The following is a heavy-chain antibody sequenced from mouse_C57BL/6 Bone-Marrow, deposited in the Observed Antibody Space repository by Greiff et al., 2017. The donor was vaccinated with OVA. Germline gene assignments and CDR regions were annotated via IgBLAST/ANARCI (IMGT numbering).Heavy chain of an antibody. V-gene: IGHV1-52*01. Sequence: QQSCKASGYTFTSYWMHWVKQRPIQGLEWIGNIDPSDSETHYNQKFKDKATLTVDKSSSTAYMQLSSLTSEDSAVYYCAREGAPWEIRSMDYWGQGTSVTVSS. D-gene: IGHD3-1*01. CDR2: IDPSDSET. CDR3: AREGAPWEIRSMDY. J-gene: IGHJ4*01. CDR1: GYTFTSYW.